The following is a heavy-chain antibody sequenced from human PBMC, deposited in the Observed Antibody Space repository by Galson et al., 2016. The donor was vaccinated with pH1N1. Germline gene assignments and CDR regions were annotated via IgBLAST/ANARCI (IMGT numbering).Heavy chain of an antibody. D-gene: IGHD6-19*01. Sequence: SVKVSCKASGYTFIGYYIHWVRQAPGQGLEWMGCMNPKRGETDYEPKFQGWVTMTRDPSISTVYMEVSSLRSNDTSLYFCAREAGRTVAVSGVAWSRRAGCFDYCGQGTLVTVSS. CDR3: AREAGRTVAVSGVAWSRRAGCFDY. CDR1: GYTFIGYY. V-gene: IGHV1-2*04. CDR2: MNPKRGET. J-gene: IGHJ4*02.